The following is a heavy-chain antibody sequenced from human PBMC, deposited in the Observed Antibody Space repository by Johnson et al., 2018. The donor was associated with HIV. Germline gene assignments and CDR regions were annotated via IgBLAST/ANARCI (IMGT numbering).Heavy chain of an antibody. Sequence: QVQLVESGGGVVQPGRSLRLSCEASGFTFNKYGMHWVRQAPGKGLEWVAVISFDGSNKYYADSVKGRSTISRDNSKNTLYLQMNSLRPEDTAVYYCAKTLSPYYYDSSGYYQSYDSFDIWGQGTMVSVSS. CDR1: GFTFNKYG. D-gene: IGHD3-22*01. J-gene: IGHJ3*02. V-gene: IGHV3-30*18. CDR3: AKTLSPYYYDSSGYYQSYDSFDI. CDR2: ISFDGSNK.